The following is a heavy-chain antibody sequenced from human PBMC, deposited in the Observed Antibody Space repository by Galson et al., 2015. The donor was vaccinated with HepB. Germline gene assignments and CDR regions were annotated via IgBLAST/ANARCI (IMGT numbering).Heavy chain of an antibody. V-gene: IGHV4-39*01. CDR3: ARLTTGVGLYFDY. Sequence: ETLSLTCTVSGGSISSSSYYWGWIRQPPGKGLEWIGSIYYSGSTYYNPSLKSRVTISVDTSKNQFSLKLSSVTAADTAVYYCARLTTGVGLYFDYWGQGTLVTVSS. CDR2: IYYSGST. D-gene: IGHD7-27*01. CDR1: GGSISSSSYY. J-gene: IGHJ4*02.